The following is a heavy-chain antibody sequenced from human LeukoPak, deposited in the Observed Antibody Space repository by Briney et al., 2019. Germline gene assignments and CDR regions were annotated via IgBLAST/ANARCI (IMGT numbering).Heavy chain of an antibody. J-gene: IGHJ4*02. CDR2: IGSGSYI. CDR3: ARDKAQYRYFDS. CDR1: GFTFSSYW. D-gene: IGHD2-2*01. Sequence: GGSLRLSCAASGFTFSSYWMHWVRQAPGKGLEWVSSIGSGSYIYYADSLKGRFTISRDNAKNSLFLQMNSLRAEDTAVYYCARDKAQYRYFDSWGQGTLVTVSS. V-gene: IGHV3-21*01.